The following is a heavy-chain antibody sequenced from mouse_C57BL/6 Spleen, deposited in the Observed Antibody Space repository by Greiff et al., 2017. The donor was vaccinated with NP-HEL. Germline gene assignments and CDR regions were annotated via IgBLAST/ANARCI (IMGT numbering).Heavy chain of an antibody. D-gene: IGHD2-5*01. CDR3: ERRKAYYSNFYSFDY. Sequence: QVQLQQPGAELVMPGASVKLSCKASGYTFTSYWMHWVKQRPGQGLEWIGEIDPSDSYTNYNQKFKGKSTLTVDKSSSTAYMQLSSLTSEDSAVYSCERRKAYYSNFYSFDYWGQGTTLTVSS. CDR2: IDPSDSYT. J-gene: IGHJ2*01. V-gene: IGHV1-69*01. CDR1: GYTFTSYW.